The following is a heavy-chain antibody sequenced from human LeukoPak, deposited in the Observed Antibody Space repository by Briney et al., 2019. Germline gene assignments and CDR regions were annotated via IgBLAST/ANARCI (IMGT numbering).Heavy chain of an antibody. CDR3: ARDHYDSSGPNFLYFDY. CDR2: ISSSGSTI. CDR1: GFTFGSYE. V-gene: IGHV3-48*03. D-gene: IGHD3-22*01. Sequence: GGSLRLSCAASGFTFGSYEMNWVRQAPGKGLEWVSYISSSGSTIYYADSVKGRFTISRDNSKNSLYLQMNSLRAEDTAVYYCARDHYDSSGPNFLYFDYWGQGTLVTVSS. J-gene: IGHJ4*02.